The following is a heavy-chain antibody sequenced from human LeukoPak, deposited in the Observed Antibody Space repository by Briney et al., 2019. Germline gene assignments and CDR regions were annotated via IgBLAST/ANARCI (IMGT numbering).Heavy chain of an antibody. CDR1: GFTFSDYY. J-gene: IGHJ4*02. V-gene: IGHV3-11*04. CDR2: ISSSGSTL. D-gene: IGHD3-22*01. CDR3: ARGHYHSSGYYFSLFDY. Sequence: KTGGSLRLSCAASGFTFSDYYMSWIRQAPGKGLEWVSYISSSGSTLYYADSVKGRFTISRDNAKNSLYLQMNSLRAEDTAVYYCARGHYHSSGYYFSLFDYWGQGTLVTVSS.